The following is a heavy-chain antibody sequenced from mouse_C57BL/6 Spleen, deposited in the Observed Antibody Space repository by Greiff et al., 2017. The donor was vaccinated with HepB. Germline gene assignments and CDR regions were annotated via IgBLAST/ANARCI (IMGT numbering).Heavy chain of an antibody. CDR2: IYPGDGDT. CDR3: ARPGTWYFDV. Sequence: VKLMESGPELVKPGASVKISCKASGYAFSSSWMNWVKQRPGKGLEWIGRIYPGDGDTNYNGKFKGKATLTADKSSSTAYMQLSSLTSEDSAVYFCARPGTWYFDVWGTGTTVTVSS. V-gene: IGHV1-82*01. CDR1: GYAFSSSW. J-gene: IGHJ1*03. D-gene: IGHD4-1*01.